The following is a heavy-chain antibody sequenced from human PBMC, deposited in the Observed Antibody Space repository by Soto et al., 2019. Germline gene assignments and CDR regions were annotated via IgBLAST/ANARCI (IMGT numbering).Heavy chain of an antibody. CDR3: ARDYDRGYGMDV. D-gene: IGHD3-10*02. Sequence: QVQLVESGGCVVQPGRSLRLSCAASGFTFSSYGMHWVRQAPGKGLEWVAVIWYDGSNKYYADSVKGRFTISRDNSKNTLYLQMNSLRAEDTAVYYCARDYDRGYGMDVWGQGTTVTVSS. J-gene: IGHJ6*02. V-gene: IGHV3-33*01. CDR2: IWYDGSNK. CDR1: GFTFSSYG.